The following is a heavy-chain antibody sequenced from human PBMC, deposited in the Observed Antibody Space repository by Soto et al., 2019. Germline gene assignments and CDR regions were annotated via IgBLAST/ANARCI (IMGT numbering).Heavy chain of an antibody. Sequence: GGSLRLSCAASGFTFSSYAMHWVRQAPGKGLEWVAVISYDGSNKYCADSVKGRFTISRDNSKNTLYLQMNSLRAEDTAVYYCARAFLAAAGTGAADYWGQGTLVTVS. V-gene: IGHV3-30-3*01. J-gene: IGHJ4*02. CDR1: GFTFSSYA. D-gene: IGHD6-13*01. CDR3: ARAFLAAAGTGAADY. CDR2: ISYDGSNK.